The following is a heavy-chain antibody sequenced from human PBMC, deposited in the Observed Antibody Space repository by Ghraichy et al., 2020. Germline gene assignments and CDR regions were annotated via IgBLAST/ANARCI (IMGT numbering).Heavy chain of an antibody. V-gene: IGHV3-30*18. CDR3: AKVSGSYNYYYYGMDV. CDR2: ISYDGSNK. Sequence: GGSLRLSCAASGFTFSSYGMHWVRQAPGKGLEWVAVISYDGSNKYYADSVKGRLTISRDNSKNTLFLQMNSLRAEDTAVYYCAKVSGSYNYYYYGMDVWGQGTTVTVSS. J-gene: IGHJ6*02. CDR1: GFTFSSYG. D-gene: IGHD1-26*01.